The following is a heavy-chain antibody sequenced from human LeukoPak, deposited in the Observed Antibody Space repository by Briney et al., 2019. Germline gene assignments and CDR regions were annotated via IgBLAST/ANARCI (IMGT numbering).Heavy chain of an antibody. CDR2: IKQDGSEK. V-gene: IGHV3-7*01. J-gene: IGHJ5*02. D-gene: IGHD3-22*01. CDR3: ARTPNYYDSSGYYLTGFDP. Sequence: GGSLRLSCAASGLTFISYWMSWVRQAPGKGLEWVANIKQDGSEKYYVDSVKGRFTISRDNAKNSLYLQMNSLRAEDTAVYYCARTPNYYDSSGYYLTGFDPWGQGTLVTVSS. CDR1: GLTFISYW.